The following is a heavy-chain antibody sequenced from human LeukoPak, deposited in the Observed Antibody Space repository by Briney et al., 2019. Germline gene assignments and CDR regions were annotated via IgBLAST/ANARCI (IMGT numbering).Heavy chain of an antibody. Sequence: ASVKVSCKASGGTFSSYAISWVRQAPGQGLEWMGGIIPIFGTANYALKFQGRVTITADESTSTAYMELSSLRSEDTAVYYCARGSGMYSSSSGGDYWGQGTLVTVSS. V-gene: IGHV1-69*13. CDR2: IIPIFGTA. CDR1: GGTFSSYA. CDR3: ARGSGMYSSSSGGDY. J-gene: IGHJ4*02. D-gene: IGHD6-6*01.